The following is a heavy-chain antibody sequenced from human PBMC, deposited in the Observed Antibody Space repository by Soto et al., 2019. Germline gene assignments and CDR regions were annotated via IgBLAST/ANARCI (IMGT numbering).Heavy chain of an antibody. CDR1: GGTFSRHT. CDR2: VXPVDAIV. D-gene: IGHD4-17*01. Sequence: QVQLVQSGAEVKRPGSSVKVSCKASGGTFSRHTISWVXQAPGQGLEWMXXVXPVDAIVNYAQKFQGRVXXXXXXXXXXXXXXXXXXXXXXXXXXXXXXXXLTTVRAFDIWGQGTMVTVSS. CDR3: XXXXLTTVRAFDI. V-gene: IGHV1-69*02. J-gene: IGHJ3*02.